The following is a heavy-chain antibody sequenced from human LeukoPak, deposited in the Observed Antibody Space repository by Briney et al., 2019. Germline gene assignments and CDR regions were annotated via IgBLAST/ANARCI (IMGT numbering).Heavy chain of an antibody. CDR2: ISCDGSNK. CDR1: GFTFSSYA. D-gene: IGHD2-15*01. CDR3: AKDLHRNIVVVVAATPFDY. Sequence: PGGSLRLSCAASGFTFSSYAMHWVRQAPGKGLEWVAVISCDGSNKYYADSVKGRFTISRDNSKNTLYLQMNSLRAEDTAVYYCAKDLHRNIVVVVAATPFDYWGRGTLVTVSS. V-gene: IGHV3-30-3*01. J-gene: IGHJ4*02.